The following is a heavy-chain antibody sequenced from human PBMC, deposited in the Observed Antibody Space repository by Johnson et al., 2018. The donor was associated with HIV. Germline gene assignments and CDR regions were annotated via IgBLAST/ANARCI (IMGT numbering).Heavy chain of an antibody. Sequence: QVQLVQSGGGVVQPGGSLRLSCEASGFIFSSYGMHWVRQAPGKGLEWVAFIRYDGSNKYYTDSVKGRFTISRDNSKNTLYLQMNSLRAEDTAVYYCARAPEVRGVDAFDVWGQGTMVTVSS. CDR2: IRYDGSNK. CDR3: ARAPEVRGVDAFDV. J-gene: IGHJ3*01. CDR1: GFIFSSYG. D-gene: IGHD3-10*01. V-gene: IGHV3-30*02.